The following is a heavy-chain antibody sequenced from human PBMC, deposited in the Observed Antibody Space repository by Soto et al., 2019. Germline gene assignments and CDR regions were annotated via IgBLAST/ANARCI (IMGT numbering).Heavy chain of an antibody. D-gene: IGHD3-10*01. CDR3: AKGFLIMVRKVIIPPKYYYSMDV. CDR1: GFTFGDHA. J-gene: IGHJ6*02. Sequence: WGSLRLSCAASGFTFGDHAMSWVRQAPGKGLEWVSVISVSGGITYYEDSVKGRFTISRDNAKNTLYLQMNSLRAEDTAVYYCAKGFLIMVRKVIIPPKYYYSMDVWG. CDR2: ISVSGGIT. V-gene: IGHV3-23*01.